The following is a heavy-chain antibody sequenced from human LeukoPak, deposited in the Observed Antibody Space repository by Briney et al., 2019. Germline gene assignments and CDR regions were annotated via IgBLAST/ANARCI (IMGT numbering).Heavy chain of an antibody. CDR1: GLTFSRYN. Sequence: GGSLRLSCAASGLTFSRYNMNWVRQAPGKGLEWVSSIGTSSNNIYYTDSVKGRFTISGDNAKNSLYLQVDSLRVEDTAVYFCASGTVGNYALDYWGQGTLVTVSS. V-gene: IGHV3-21*01. CDR3: ASGTVGNYALDY. J-gene: IGHJ4*02. D-gene: IGHD1-7*01. CDR2: IGTSSNNI.